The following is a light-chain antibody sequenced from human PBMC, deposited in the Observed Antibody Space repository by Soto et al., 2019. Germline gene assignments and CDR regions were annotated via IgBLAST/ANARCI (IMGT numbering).Light chain of an antibody. CDR3: QQRSNWPPGIT. Sequence: EIVFPQSPGTLSLSPGEGATLSCRASQSISSFLAWYQQKPVQSPRLLIYDASNRATGIPARFSGSGSGTDFTLTISSLEPEDFAVYYCQQRSNWPPGITFGGGNKVDIK. J-gene: IGKJ4*01. CDR1: QSISSF. V-gene: IGKV3-11*01. CDR2: DAS.